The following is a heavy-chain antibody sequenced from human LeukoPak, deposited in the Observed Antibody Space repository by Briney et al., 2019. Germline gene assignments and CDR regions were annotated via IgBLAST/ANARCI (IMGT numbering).Heavy chain of an antibody. D-gene: IGHD6-13*01. CDR1: GGSISSSSYY. Sequence: SETLSLTCTVSGGSISSSSYYWGWIRQPPGKGLEWIGNIYYSGSTYYNPSLKSRVTISVDTSKNQFSLKLSSVTAADTAVYYCARDAQMMVYSSSWSGWFDPWGQGTLVTVSS. CDR3: ARDAQMMVYSSSWSGWFDP. V-gene: IGHV4-39*07. CDR2: IYYSGST. J-gene: IGHJ5*02.